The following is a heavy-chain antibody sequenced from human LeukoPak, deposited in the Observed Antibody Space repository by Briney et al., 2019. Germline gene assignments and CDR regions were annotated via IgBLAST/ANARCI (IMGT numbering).Heavy chain of an antibody. CDR1: GYTFTNYA. D-gene: IGHD2-2*01. CDR2: INPNSGDT. J-gene: IGHJ4*02. V-gene: IGHV1-2*06. CDR3: ARDYCSSTSCLFDY. Sequence: ASVKVSCKASGYTFTNYAMNWVRQAPGQGLEWMGRINPNSGDTNYAQKFQGRVIMTRDTSISTAYVELSRLRSDNTAVYYCARDYCSSTSCLFDYWGQGTLVTVSS.